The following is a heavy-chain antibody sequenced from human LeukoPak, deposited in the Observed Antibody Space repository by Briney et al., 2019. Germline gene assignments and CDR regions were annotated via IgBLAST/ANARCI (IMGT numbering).Heavy chain of an antibody. CDR1: GYTFTSYD. CDR2: MNPNSGNT. Sequence: GASVKVSCKASGYTFTSYDINWVRQATGQGLEWMGWMNPNSGNTGYAQKFQGRVTMTRNTSISTAYMELSSLRSEDTAVYYCARPYLQSGTLAASFDPWGQGTLVTVSS. V-gene: IGHV1-8*01. CDR3: ARPYLQSGTLAASFDP. D-gene: IGHD3-3*02. J-gene: IGHJ5*02.